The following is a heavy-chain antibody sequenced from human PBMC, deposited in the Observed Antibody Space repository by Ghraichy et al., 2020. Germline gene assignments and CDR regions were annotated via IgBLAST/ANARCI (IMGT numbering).Heavy chain of an antibody. CDR1: GDSISTSYY. CDR3: VRISDYGGYYFDY. CDR2: VYRDGTT. Sequence: SETLSLTCTVFGDSISTSYYWGWIRQPPGKGLEWIGIVYRDGTTHYSPTLKSRVAISVDTSKNQFSLKVTSVTAADTAVYFCVRISDYGGYYFDYWGQGTLVTVSS. D-gene: IGHD4-17*01. V-gene: IGHV4-39*01. J-gene: IGHJ4*02.